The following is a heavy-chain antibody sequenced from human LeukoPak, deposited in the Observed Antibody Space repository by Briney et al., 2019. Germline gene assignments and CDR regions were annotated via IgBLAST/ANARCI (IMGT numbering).Heavy chain of an antibody. J-gene: IGHJ4*02. CDR1: GYTITGYY. Sequence: ASVKVSCKASGYTITGYYLHWVRQAPGQGLEWVGIINLNAVTTRYAQKFQGRITVTRDTSTSTVYMELSSLRSEDTAVYFCAREGAAEAKNFDYWGQGTLVIVSS. CDR2: INLNAVTT. D-gene: IGHD6-25*01. CDR3: AREGAAEAKNFDY. V-gene: IGHV1-46*01.